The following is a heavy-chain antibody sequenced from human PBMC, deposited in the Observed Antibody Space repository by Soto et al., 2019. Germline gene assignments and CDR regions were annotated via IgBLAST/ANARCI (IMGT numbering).Heavy chain of an antibody. V-gene: IGHV3-23*01. Sequence: GGSLRLSCAASGFIFRNYAISWVRQAPGKGLEWVSVITLSGGSAYYADSVKGRFTISRDNSQNTLYLQMNSLRAEDTAVYYCAKFGDYYYSLFGYWGQGTPVTVSS. J-gene: IGHJ4*02. CDR3: AKFGDYYYSLFGY. D-gene: IGHD3-22*01. CDR2: ITLSGGSA. CDR1: GFIFRNYA.